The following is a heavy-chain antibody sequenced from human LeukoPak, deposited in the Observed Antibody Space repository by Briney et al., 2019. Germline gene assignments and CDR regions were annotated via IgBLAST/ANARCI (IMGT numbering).Heavy chain of an antibody. CDR1: GFTFTSFA. CDR2: ISGVGPTT. D-gene: IGHD7-27*01. J-gene: IGHJ4*02. Sequence: PGGSLRLSCAASGFTFTSFAMSWVRQAPGKGLDWVSAISGVGPTTYYADSVKGRFTISRDNSKNTLYLQMNSLRAEDTAVYYCAKALKLGTFDYWGQGTLVTVSS. V-gene: IGHV3-23*01. CDR3: AKALKLGTFDY.